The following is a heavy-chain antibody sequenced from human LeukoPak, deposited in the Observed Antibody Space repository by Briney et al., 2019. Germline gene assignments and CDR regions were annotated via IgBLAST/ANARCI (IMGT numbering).Heavy chain of an antibody. V-gene: IGHV4-61*01. CDR3: ARGGEYCTNGVCFPYYYYGMDV. CDR1: GGSVSSGSYY. CDR2: IYYSGST. Sequence: PSETLPLTCTVSGGSVSSGSYYWSWIRQPPGKGLEWIGYIYYSGSTNYDPSLKSRVTISVDTSKNQFSLKLSSVTAADTAVYYCARGGEYCTNGVCFPYYYYGMDVWGQGTTVTVSS. D-gene: IGHD2-8*01. J-gene: IGHJ6*02.